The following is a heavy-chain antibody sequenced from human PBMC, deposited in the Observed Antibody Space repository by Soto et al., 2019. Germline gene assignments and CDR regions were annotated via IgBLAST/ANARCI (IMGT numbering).Heavy chain of an antibody. J-gene: IGHJ4*02. D-gene: IGHD6-13*01. CDR1: GFTFTSSA. CDR3: AAGPSSWGSFDY. Sequence: SVKVSCKASGFTFTSSAVQWVRQARGQRLEWIGWTVVGSGNTNYAQKFQERVTITRDMSTSTAYMELSSLRSEDTAVYYCAAGPSSWGSFDYWGQGTLVTVSS. V-gene: IGHV1-58*01. CDR2: TVVGSGNT.